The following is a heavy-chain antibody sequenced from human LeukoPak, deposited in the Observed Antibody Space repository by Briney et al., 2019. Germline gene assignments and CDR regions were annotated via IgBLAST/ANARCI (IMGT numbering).Heavy chain of an antibody. CDR1: GFTFSHYE. D-gene: IGHD3-16*01. Sequence: AGGSLRLSCAASGFTFSHYEMNWVRQAPGKGLEWVSVIYSDGTISYADSVKGRFTISRDNSENTLYLQMNSLRVEDTAVYYCAREVGGGASGQWGQGTLVTVSS. CDR2: IYSDGTI. V-gene: IGHV3-66*01. J-gene: IGHJ4*02. CDR3: AREVGGGASGQ.